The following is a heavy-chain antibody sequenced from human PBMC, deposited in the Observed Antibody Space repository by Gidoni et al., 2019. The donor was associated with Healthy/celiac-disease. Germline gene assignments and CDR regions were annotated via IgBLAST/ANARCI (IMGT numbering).Heavy chain of an antibody. V-gene: IGHV4-34*01. D-gene: IGHD4-17*01. Sequence: QVQLQQWGAGLLKPSETLSLTCAVYGGSFSGYYWSWIRQPPGKGLEWIGEINHSGSTNYNPSLKSRVTISVDTSKNQFSLKLSSVTAADAAVYYCARDPIDYGDAFDYWGQGTLVTVSS. CDR3: ARDPIDYGDAFDY. CDR1: GGSFSGYY. J-gene: IGHJ4*02. CDR2: INHSGST.